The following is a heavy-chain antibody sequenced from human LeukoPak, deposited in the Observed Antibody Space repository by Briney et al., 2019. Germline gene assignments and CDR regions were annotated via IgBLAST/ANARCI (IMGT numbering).Heavy chain of an antibody. Sequence: GGSLRLSCAASGFNFGDYAMSWVRQAPGKGLEWVAHIKEGGRGTFYVDSVKGRFTISKDNAKKTVYLQMNNLRAEDTAVYYCVSFYETYWGRGTLVTVSS. V-gene: IGHV3-7*01. CDR2: IKEGGRGT. J-gene: IGHJ4*02. D-gene: IGHD2-2*01. CDR1: GFNFGDYA. CDR3: VSFYETY.